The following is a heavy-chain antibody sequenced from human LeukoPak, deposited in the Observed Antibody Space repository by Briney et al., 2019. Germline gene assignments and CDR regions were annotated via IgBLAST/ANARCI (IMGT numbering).Heavy chain of an antibody. V-gene: IGHV4-31*03. CDR1: GGSISSGGYY. J-gene: IGHJ6*02. D-gene: IGHD6-6*01. CDR2: IYYSGST. CDR3: ARDRLDPLIAARPSYYYGMDV. Sequence: SDTLSLTCTVSGGSISSGGYYCRWIRQHPGKGLEWNGYIYYSGSTYYNPSLKSRVTISVDTSKNQFSLKLSSVTAADTAVYYCARDRLDPLIAARPSYYYGMDVWGQGTTVTVSS.